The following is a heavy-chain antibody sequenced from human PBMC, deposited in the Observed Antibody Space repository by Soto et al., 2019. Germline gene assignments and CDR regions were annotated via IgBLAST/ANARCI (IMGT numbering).Heavy chain of an antibody. CDR2: MSGNGGRI. CDR1: GFTFSNYA. D-gene: IGHD6-19*01. J-gene: IGHJ4*03. V-gene: IGHV3-23*01. Sequence: GVSLRLSCSVSGFTFSNYAMTWVRQAPGKGLEWVSLMSGNGGRIVYADSVKGRFTVSRDNSKNTLYLQMNSLRLEDTAVYYCARLSAVAGTDVAREIWGPGTRVTVSS. CDR3: ARLSAVAGTDVAREI.